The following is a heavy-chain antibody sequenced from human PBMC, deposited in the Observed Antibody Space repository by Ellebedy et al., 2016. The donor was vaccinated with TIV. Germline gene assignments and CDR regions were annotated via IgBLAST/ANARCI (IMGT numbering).Heavy chain of an antibody. Sequence: SETLSLTXNVSGASVTSGYYWSWIRQHPGKGLECIGYIYYTGTTYYNPSLKSRVSISVNTSKNQVSLQVNSVTAADTAVYYCARFFVVPKLFYYYYMDVWGRGTTVTVSS. V-gene: IGHV4-31*03. D-gene: IGHD2-21*01. J-gene: IGHJ6*03. CDR2: IYYTGTT. CDR1: GASVTSGYY. CDR3: ARFFVVPKLFYYYYMDV.